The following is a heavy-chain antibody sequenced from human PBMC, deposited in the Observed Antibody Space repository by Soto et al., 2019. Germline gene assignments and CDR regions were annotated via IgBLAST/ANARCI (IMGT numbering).Heavy chain of an antibody. CDR3: AKDGPGH. V-gene: IGHV3-9*01. CDR1: GFTFDDYA. CDR2: ISWNSGSI. J-gene: IGHJ4*02. Sequence: GGSLRLSCAASGFTFDDYAMHWVRQAPGKGLEWVSGISWNSGSIGYADSVKGRFTISRDNAKNSLYLQMNSLRAEDTALYYCAKDGPGHWGQGTLVTVSS.